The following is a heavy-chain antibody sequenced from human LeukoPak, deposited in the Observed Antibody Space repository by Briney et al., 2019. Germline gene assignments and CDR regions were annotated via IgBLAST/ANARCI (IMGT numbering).Heavy chain of an antibody. CDR1: GFTFSSYS. CDR2: IKQDGSEK. D-gene: IGHD4-17*01. V-gene: IGHV3-7*01. Sequence: PGGSLRLSCAASGFTFSSYSMNWVRQAPGKGLEWVANIKQDGSEKYHVDSVKGRFTISRDNARNSLYLLMNSLRAEDTAVYYCAKYGVNDALDIWGQGTMVTVSS. J-gene: IGHJ3*02. CDR3: AKYGVNDALDI.